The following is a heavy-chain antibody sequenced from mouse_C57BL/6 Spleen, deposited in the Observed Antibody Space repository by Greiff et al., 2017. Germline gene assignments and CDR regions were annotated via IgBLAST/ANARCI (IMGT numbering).Heavy chain of an antibody. V-gene: IGHV10-3*01. Sequence: EVKLVESGGGLVQPKGSLKLSCAASGFTFNTYAMHWVRQAPGKGLEWVARIRSKSSNYATYYADSVKDRFTISRDDSQSMLYLQMNNLKTEDTAMYYCVREELYYDYSYYAMDYWGQGTSVTVSS. CDR1: GFTFNTYA. J-gene: IGHJ4*01. D-gene: IGHD2-4*01. CDR3: VREELYYDYSYYAMDY. CDR2: IRSKSSNYAT.